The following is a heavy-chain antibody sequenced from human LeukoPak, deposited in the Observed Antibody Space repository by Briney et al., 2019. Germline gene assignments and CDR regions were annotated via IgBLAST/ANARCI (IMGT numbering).Heavy chain of an antibody. J-gene: IGHJ4*02. CDR2: INTDNGGT. D-gene: IGHD3-22*01. V-gene: IGHV1-2*02. Sequence: ASVKVSCKASGYTFTGYYIHWVRQAPGQGLEFMGWINTDNGGTNYAQKFQGRVTMTRDTSISTAYMELSRLRSDDTAVYYCARRGXNSGYYYNNWGQGTLVTV. CDR1: GYTFTGYY. CDR3: ARRGXNSGYYYNN.